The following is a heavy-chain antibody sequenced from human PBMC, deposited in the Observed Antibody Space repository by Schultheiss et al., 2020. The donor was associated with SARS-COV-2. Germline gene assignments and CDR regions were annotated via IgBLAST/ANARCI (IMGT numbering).Heavy chain of an antibody. Sequence: GGSLRLSCAASGFTFSSYEMNWVRQAPGKGLEWVSYISSSGSTIYYADSVTGRFTISRDNAKNSLYLQMNSLRAEDTAVYYCASSLRYFDWLLDYWGQGTLVTVSS. D-gene: IGHD3-9*01. V-gene: IGHV3-48*03. CDR1: GFTFSSYE. CDR3: ASSLRYFDWLLDY. J-gene: IGHJ4*02. CDR2: ISSSGSTI.